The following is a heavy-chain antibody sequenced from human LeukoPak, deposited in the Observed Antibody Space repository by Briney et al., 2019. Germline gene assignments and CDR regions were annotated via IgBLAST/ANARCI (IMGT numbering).Heavy chain of an antibody. CDR3: ARYIYGSGSDAFDI. CDR2: ISSSSSTI. J-gene: IGHJ3*02. D-gene: IGHD3-10*01. Sequence: GGSLRLSCAASGFTFSSYSMNWVRQAPGKGLEWVSYISSSSSTIYYADSVKGRFTISRDNAKNSLYLQMNSLRAEDTAVYYCARYIYGSGSDAFDIWGQGTMVTVSS. CDR1: GFTFSSYS. V-gene: IGHV3-48*01.